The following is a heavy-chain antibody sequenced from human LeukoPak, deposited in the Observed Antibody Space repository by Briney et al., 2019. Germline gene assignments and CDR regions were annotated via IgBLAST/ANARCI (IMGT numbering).Heavy chain of an antibody. Sequence: PSETLSLTCTVSGGSINTDTYYWTWIRQPAGKGLEWIGRIYNSGSTNYNPSLKSRVTISVDTSKNQFSLKLSSVAAADTAVYYCARRNGQDIVATFRRRYYFDYWGQGTLVTVSS. D-gene: IGHD5-12*01. CDR3: ARRNGQDIVATFRRRYYFDY. J-gene: IGHJ4*02. CDR1: GGSINTDTYY. V-gene: IGHV4-61*02. CDR2: IYNSGST.